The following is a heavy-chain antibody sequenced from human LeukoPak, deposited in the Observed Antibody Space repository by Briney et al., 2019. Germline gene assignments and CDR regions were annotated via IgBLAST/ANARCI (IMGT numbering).Heavy chain of an antibody. D-gene: IGHD3-22*01. CDR3: TYEQRAPYYFDY. CDR1: GFTFSSYA. CDR2: ISYDGSEK. J-gene: IGHJ4*02. V-gene: IGHV3-30-3*01. Sequence: GGSLRLSCAASGFTFSSYAMHWVRQAPGKGLEWVALISYDGSEKYYADSVKGRFTISRDNSKNTLYLQTNSLRAEDTAVYYCTYEQRAPYYFDYWGQGTLVTASS.